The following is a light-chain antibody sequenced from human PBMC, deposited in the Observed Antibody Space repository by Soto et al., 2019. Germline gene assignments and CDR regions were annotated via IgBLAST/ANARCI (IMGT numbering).Light chain of an antibody. CDR1: QSVSSY. Sequence: EIGLTQSPGTLSLSPGERATLSCRASQSVSSYLAWYQQKPGQAPRLLIYGASSRATGIPDRFSGSGSGTDFSLTISRLEPEAFAVYYCQQYVSSSRTFGQGTKVEIK. J-gene: IGKJ1*01. CDR3: QQYVSSSRT. CDR2: GAS. V-gene: IGKV3-20*01.